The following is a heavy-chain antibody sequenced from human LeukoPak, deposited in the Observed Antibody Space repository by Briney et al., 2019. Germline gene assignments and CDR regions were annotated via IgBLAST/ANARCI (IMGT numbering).Heavy chain of an antibody. J-gene: IGHJ4*02. Sequence: SETLSLTCSVSGDSISSSSYYWSWIRQSPGKGLEWIGSIYYNGNTYYNPPLKSRLTIALDTSRNQFSLKLTPVTAADTAVYFCARHRKVDTAGDYWGQGTLVTVSS. D-gene: IGHD5-18*01. V-gene: IGHV4-39*01. CDR2: IYYNGNT. CDR1: GDSISSSSYY. CDR3: ARHRKVDTAGDY.